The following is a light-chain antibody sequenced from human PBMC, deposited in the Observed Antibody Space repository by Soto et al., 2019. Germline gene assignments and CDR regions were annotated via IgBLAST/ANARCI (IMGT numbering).Light chain of an antibody. CDR1: QGISSY. V-gene: IGKV1-9*01. CDR2: AAS. Sequence: HLTQSPSSLSTSVGDRVTITCRASQGISSYLAWYQQKPGKAPNLLIYAASTLQSGVPSRFSGGGSGTDFTLTISSLQPEDFATYYCQQVNVYPSTFGGGTKVDIK. J-gene: IGKJ4*01. CDR3: QQVNVYPST.